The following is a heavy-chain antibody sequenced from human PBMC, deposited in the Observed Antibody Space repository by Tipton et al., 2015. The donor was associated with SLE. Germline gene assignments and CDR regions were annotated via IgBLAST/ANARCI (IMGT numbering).Heavy chain of an antibody. CDR3: ARDEDGSGKGDDY. J-gene: IGHJ4*02. D-gene: IGHD3-10*01. CDR1: GFTFSSYA. V-gene: IGHV3-11*05. CDR2: ISSSSSYT. Sequence: SLRLSCAASGFTFSSYAMSWVRQAPGKGLEWVSYISSSSSYTNYADSVKGRFTISRDNAKNSLYLQMNSLRAEDTAVYYCARDEDGSGKGDDYWGQGTLVTVSS.